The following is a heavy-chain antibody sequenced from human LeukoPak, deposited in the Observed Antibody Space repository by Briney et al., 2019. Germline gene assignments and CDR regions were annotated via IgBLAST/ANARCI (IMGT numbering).Heavy chain of an antibody. Sequence: GGSLRLSCAASGFTFSSYAMSWVRQAPGKGLEWVSAISGSGGSTYYADSVKGRFTISRDNSKNTLYLQMNSLRAEDTAVYYCAKRAKYSGYDFFYFDYWGQGTLVTVFS. CDR3: AKRAKYSGYDFFYFDY. V-gene: IGHV3-23*01. D-gene: IGHD5-12*01. CDR2: ISGSGGST. CDR1: GFTFSSYA. J-gene: IGHJ4*02.